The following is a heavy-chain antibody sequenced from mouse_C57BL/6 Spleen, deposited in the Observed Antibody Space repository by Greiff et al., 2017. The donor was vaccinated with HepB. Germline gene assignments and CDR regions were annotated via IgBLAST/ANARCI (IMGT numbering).Heavy chain of an antibody. CDR1: GYTFTDYE. J-gene: IGHJ2*01. CDR3: TRGPY. Sequence: VKVVESGAELVRPGASVTLSCKASGYTFTDYEMHWVKQTPVHGLEWIGAIDPETGGTAYNQKFKGKAILTADKSSSTAYMELRSLTSEDSAVYYCTRGPYWGQGTTLTVSS. CDR2: IDPETGGT. V-gene: IGHV1-15*01.